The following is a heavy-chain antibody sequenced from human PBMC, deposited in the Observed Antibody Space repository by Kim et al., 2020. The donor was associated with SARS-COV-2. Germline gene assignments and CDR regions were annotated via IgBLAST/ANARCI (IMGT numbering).Heavy chain of an antibody. J-gene: IGHJ6*02. CDR2: IIPIFGTA. D-gene: IGHD4-4*01. Sequence: SVKVSCKASGGTFSSYAISWVRQAPGQGLEWMGGIIPIFGTANYAQKFQGRVTITADESTSTAYMELSSLRSEDTAVYYCARDFRVDTVTGDVRYYYYYGMDVWGQGTTVTVSS. CDR1: GGTFSSYA. V-gene: IGHV1-69*13. CDR3: ARDFRVDTVTGDVRYYYYYGMDV.